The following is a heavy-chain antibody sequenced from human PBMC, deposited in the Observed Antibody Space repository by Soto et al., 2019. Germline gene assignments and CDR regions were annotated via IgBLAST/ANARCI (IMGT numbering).Heavy chain of an antibody. CDR1: GGTFSSYA. CDR3: ARGIGGWFGVAYYYGMDV. D-gene: IGHD3-10*01. Sequence: SVNVSCKASGGTFSSYAISWVRQAPGQGLEWMGGIIPIFGTANYAQKFQGRVTITADESTSTAYMELSSLRSEDTAVYYCARGIGGWFGVAYYYGMDVWGQGTTVTVSS. V-gene: IGHV1-69*13. J-gene: IGHJ6*02. CDR2: IIPIFGTA.